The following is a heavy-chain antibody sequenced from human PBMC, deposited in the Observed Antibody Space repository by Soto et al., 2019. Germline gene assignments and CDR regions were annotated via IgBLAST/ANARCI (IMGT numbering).Heavy chain of an antibody. CDR2: ISAYNGNT. D-gene: IGHD1-26*01. CDR3: ARDRGSYALDY. J-gene: IGHJ4*02. V-gene: IGHV1-18*01. CDR1: GYTFTSYG. Sequence: QVQLVQSGAEVKKPGASVKVSCKASGYTFTSYGISWVRQAPGQGLEWMGWISAYNGNTNYEQKLQGRVTMTTDTSTSTGYMEVRSLRADATAVYYCARDRGSYALDYWGPGTLVTVSS.